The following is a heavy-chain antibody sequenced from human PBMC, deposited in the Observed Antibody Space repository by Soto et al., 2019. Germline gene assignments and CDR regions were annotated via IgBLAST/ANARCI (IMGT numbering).Heavy chain of an antibody. CDR1: GFTFSSYA. CDR2: FGITGGDT. D-gene: IGHD2-2*01. CDR3: AKLGSQLLSYYGMDV. V-gene: IGHV3-23*01. J-gene: IGHJ6*02. Sequence: EVQLLESGGGLVQPGGSLRLSCAASGFTFSSYAMGWVRQAPGKGLEWVSTFGITGGDTYYADSVKGRFFISIDDSKYKLHLQMNSLRAEDTAVYHCAKLGSQLLSYYGMDVWGQGTTVTVSS.